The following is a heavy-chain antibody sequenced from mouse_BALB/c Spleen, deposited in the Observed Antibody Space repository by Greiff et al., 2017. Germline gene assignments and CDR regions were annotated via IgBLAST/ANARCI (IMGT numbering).Heavy chain of an antibody. J-gene: IGHJ1*01. Sequence: VKLMESGPGLVAPSQSLSITCTVSGFSLTSYDISWIRQPPGKGLEWLGVIWTGGGTNYNSAFMSRLSISKDNSKSQVFLKMNSLQTDDTAIYYCVMGDGNYWYFDVWGAGTTVTVSS. CDR2: IWTGGGT. D-gene: IGHD2-1*01. V-gene: IGHV2-9-2*01. CDR3: VMGDGNYWYFDV. CDR1: GFSLTSYD.